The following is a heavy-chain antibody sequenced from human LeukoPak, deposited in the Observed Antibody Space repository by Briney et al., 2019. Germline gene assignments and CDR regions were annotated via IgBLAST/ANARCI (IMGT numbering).Heavy chain of an antibody. CDR2: SSYSGSS. V-gene: IGHV4-59*01. J-gene: IGHJ4*02. CDR1: GXSTSSYY. Sequence: SETLSLTCTVSGXSTSSYYWSWIRQVPGKGLEWIGYSSYSGSSNYNPSLKSRVTISVDTSKTQFSLYLNSVTAADTAVYYCARSDAHHIHSSSWHFDYWGQGTLVTVSS. CDR3: ARSDAHHIHSSSWHFDY. D-gene: IGHD6-13*01.